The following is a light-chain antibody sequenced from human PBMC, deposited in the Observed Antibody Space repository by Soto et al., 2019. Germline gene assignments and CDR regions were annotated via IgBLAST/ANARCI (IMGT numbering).Light chain of an antibody. J-gene: IGKJ1*01. CDR2: GAS. CDR1: QSIRDD. V-gene: IGKV3-20*01. CDR3: QQYGSSPPAWT. Sequence: EIVLTQSPATLSVSPGERATLSCRADQSIRDDLAWYQQKPGQAPRLLFYGASSRATGIPDRFSGSGSGTDFTLTISRLEPEDFAVYYCQQYGSSPPAWTFGQGTKVEIK.